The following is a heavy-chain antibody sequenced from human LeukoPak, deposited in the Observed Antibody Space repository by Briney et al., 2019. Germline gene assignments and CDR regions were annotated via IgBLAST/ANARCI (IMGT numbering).Heavy chain of an antibody. CDR3: ARGPRGYSYGYLNY. V-gene: IGHV4-34*01. Sequence: SETLSLTCAVYGGSFSGYYWSWIRQPPGKGLEWIGEINHSGSTNYNPSLESRVTISVDTSKNQFSLKLSSVTAADTAVYYCARGPRGYSYGYLNYWGQGTLVTVSS. D-gene: IGHD5-18*01. J-gene: IGHJ4*02. CDR1: GGSFSGYY. CDR2: INHSGST.